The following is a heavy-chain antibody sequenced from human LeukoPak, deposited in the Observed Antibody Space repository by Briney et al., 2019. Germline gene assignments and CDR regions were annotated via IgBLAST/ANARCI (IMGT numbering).Heavy chain of an antibody. CDR1: GYTFTGYY. V-gene: IGHV1-2*02. CDR3: ARGPVYYGSGSYYNWFDP. Sequence: GASVKVSCKASGYTFTGYYTHWVRQAPGQGLEWMGWINPNSGGTNYAQKFQGRVTMTRDTSISTAYMELSRLRSDDTAVYYCARGPVYYGSGSYYNWFDPWGQGTLVTVSS. D-gene: IGHD3-10*01. J-gene: IGHJ5*02. CDR2: INPNSGGT.